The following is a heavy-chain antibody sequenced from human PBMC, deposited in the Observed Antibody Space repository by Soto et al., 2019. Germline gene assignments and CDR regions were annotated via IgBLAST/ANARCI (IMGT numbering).Heavy chain of an antibody. J-gene: IGHJ5*02. V-gene: IGHV4-31*02. CDR2: LFYSGST. CDR1: GGSISSDGSY. CDR3: ARGLAAAGLFGFGP. Sequence: SETLSLTCTVSGGSISSDGSYWSWIRQHPGKGLEWIGCLFYSGSTYYNPSLESRVTISVDTSKNQFSLKLSSVTAADTAVYYCARGLAAAGLFGFGPWGQGTLVTVSS. D-gene: IGHD6-13*01.